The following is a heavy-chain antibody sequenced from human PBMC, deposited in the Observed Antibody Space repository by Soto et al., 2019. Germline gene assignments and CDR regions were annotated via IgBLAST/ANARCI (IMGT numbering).Heavy chain of an antibody. CDR3: ARASCGDTCYYRIDY. CDR2: ITGGGDIT. J-gene: IGHJ4*02. V-gene: IGHV3-23*01. D-gene: IGHD2-15*01. CDR1: DSTFDIHA. Sequence: EVQLLESGGGLVQPGGSLRLSCAAADSTFDIHAMSWVRRAPGKGLGWVSSITGGGDITYYADSVKGRFTISRDNFKNTLYLQMHSLRGEDTAVYYCARASCGDTCYYRIDYWGQGTLVTVSS.